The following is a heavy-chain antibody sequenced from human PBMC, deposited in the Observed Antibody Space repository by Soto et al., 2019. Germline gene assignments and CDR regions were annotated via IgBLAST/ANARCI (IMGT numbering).Heavy chain of an antibody. J-gene: IGHJ6*02. D-gene: IGHD3-10*01. CDR1: GGSFSGYY. CDR2: INHSGST. Sequence: SETLSLTCAVYGGSFSGYYWSWIRQPPGKGLEWIGEINHSGSTNYNPSLKSRVTISVDTSKNQFSLKLSSVTAADTAVYYCARGDYYGSGSYYRYYYYYYGMDVWGQGTTVTVSS. CDR3: ARGDYYGSGSYYRYYYYYYGMDV. V-gene: IGHV4-34*01.